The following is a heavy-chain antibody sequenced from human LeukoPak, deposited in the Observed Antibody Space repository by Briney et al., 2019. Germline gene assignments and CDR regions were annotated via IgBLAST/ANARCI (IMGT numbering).Heavy chain of an antibody. CDR3: ARDTQPYQLSFDY. V-gene: IGHV3-11*01. D-gene: IGHD2-2*01. J-gene: IGHJ4*02. CDR1: GFTFNDYY. CDR2: ITSSGSSI. Sequence: GGSLRLSCAASGFTFNDYYMSWIRQAPGKGLEWVSYITSSGSSIYYADSVKGRFTISRDNAKNSLFLQLNSLRAEDTAVYYCARDTQPYQLSFDYWGQGTLVTVSS.